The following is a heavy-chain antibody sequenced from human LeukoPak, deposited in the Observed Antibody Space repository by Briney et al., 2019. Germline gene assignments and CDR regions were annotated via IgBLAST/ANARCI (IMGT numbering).Heavy chain of an antibody. CDR1: GFTFSSLS. D-gene: IGHD2-21*01. V-gene: IGHV3-7*01. Sequence: PGGSLRLSCEASGFTFSSLSMTWVRQAPRKGLEWVATIKEDGNEKHYVDSVKGRFTISRDNTKNSLYLQMNSLRVEDTAVYYCASRGDPPGYPFDHWGQGTLVTVSS. J-gene: IGHJ4*02. CDR3: ASRGDPPGYPFDH. CDR2: IKEDGNEK.